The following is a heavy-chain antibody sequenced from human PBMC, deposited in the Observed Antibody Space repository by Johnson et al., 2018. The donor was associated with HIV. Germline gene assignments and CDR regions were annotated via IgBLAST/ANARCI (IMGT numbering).Heavy chain of an antibody. CDR1: KFIFGDHG. J-gene: IGHJ3*01. Sequence: EVQLVESGGGVLRPGGSLRLSCEGFKFIFGDHGLSWVRQVQGKGLEGGSGIDWNGRRTAYADSVKGRCTISRDNDRNSLYLQVNNLRVEDTALYFCVRRDSGSLSFDLWGQGTMVTVSS. D-gene: IGHD1-26*01. V-gene: IGHV3-20*04. CDR3: VRRDSGSLSFDL. CDR2: IDWNGRRT.